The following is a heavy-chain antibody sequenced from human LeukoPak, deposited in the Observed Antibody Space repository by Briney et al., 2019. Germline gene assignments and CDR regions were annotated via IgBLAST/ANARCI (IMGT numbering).Heavy chain of an antibody. Sequence: GESLKISCQASGYSFTTYWIGWVRQMPGKGLEWMGIIYPGDSDARYSPSFQGQVTISADKSINTAYLQWSGLKASDTAMYYCARTRTSSRRSSFDYWGQGTLVTVSS. CDR3: ARTRTSSRRSSFDY. D-gene: IGHD2-2*01. V-gene: IGHV5-51*01. CDR2: IYPGDSDA. J-gene: IGHJ4*02. CDR1: GYSFTTYW.